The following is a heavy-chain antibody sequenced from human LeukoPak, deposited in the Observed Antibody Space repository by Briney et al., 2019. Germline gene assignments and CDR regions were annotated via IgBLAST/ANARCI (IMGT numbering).Heavy chain of an antibody. CDR2: IYTSGST. V-gene: IGHV4-61*02. CDR3: AREHLYYYDSSGYWVY. J-gene: IGHJ4*02. CDR1: GGSISSGSYY. Sequence: PSETLSLTCTVSGGSISSGSYYWSWIRQPAGKGLEWIGRIYTSGSTNYNPPLKSRVTISVDTSKNQFSLKLSSVTAADTAVYYCAREHLYYYDSSGYWVYWGQGTLVTVSS. D-gene: IGHD3-22*01.